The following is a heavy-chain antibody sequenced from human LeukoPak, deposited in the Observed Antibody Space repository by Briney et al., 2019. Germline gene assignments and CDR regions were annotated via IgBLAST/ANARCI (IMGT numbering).Heavy chain of an antibody. D-gene: IGHD5-24*01. Sequence: GGSLRLSCAASGFTFSSYAMHWVRQAPGKGLEWVAVLWYDGSNKYYADSVKGRFTISRDNSKNTLYLQMNSPRVEDTAVYYCSRGIDGYDSIVDYWGQGTLVTVSS. CDR2: LWYDGSNK. V-gene: IGHV3-33*01. CDR1: GFTFSSYA. J-gene: IGHJ4*02. CDR3: SRGIDGYDSIVDY.